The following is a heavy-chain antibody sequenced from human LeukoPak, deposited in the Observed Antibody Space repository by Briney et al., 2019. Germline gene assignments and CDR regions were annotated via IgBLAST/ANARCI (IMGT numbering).Heavy chain of an antibody. CDR3: ARGWAEYCTSTKCHPVYGMDV. D-gene: IGHD2-2*01. Sequence: GGSLRLSWVVSAFTFSSYCINWVRQAPGGGLEWVLYISGSSNIIYYAESVTGRFTVPRENAKNSLYLPMDSLTVEATAMYYCARGWAEYCTSTKCHPVYGMDVWGQGTTVTVSS. J-gene: IGHJ6*02. CDR2: ISGSSNII. CDR1: AFTFSSYC. V-gene: IGHV3-48*01.